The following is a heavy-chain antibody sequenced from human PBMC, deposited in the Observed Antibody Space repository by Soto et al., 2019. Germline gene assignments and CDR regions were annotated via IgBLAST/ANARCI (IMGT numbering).Heavy chain of an antibody. CDR3: ARDSEWNYSLDY. CDR2: IIPILGIA. J-gene: IGHJ4*02. CDR1: GVTFSSCT. D-gene: IGHD1-7*01. Sequence: SVEVSSKASGVTFSSCTLSWVRQAPGQGLEWMGRIIPILGIANYAQKFQGRVTITADKSTSTAYMELSSLRSEDTAVYYCARDSEWNYSLDYWGKGTLVTVSS. V-gene: IGHV1-69*04.